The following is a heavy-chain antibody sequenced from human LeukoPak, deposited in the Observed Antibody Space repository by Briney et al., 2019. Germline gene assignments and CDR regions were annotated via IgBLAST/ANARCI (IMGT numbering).Heavy chain of an antibody. CDR3: ARVRALYCSSTSCYHFDY. V-gene: IGHV3-7*01. CDR1: GFTFSSYW. Sequence: GGSLRLSCAASGFTFSSYWMSWVRQAPGRGLEWVANIKQDGSEKYYVDSVKGRFTISRDNAKNSLYLQMNSLRAEDTAVYYCARVRALYCSSTSCYHFDYWGQGTLVTVSS. D-gene: IGHD2-2*01. CDR2: IKQDGSEK. J-gene: IGHJ4*02.